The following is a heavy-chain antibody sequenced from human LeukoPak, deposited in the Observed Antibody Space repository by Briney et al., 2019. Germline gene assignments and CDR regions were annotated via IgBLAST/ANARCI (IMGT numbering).Heavy chain of an antibody. Sequence: GGSLRLSCAASGFTFSSYGMSWVRQAPGKGLEWVSGIAPSGGSTYYADSVKGRFTISRDNSKNTLYLQMNSLRAEDTAVYYCAKDRGDYFTPLDYWGQGNLVTVSS. J-gene: IGHJ4*02. D-gene: IGHD3-10*01. V-gene: IGHV3-23*01. CDR1: GFTFSSYG. CDR3: AKDRGDYFTPLDY. CDR2: IAPSGGST.